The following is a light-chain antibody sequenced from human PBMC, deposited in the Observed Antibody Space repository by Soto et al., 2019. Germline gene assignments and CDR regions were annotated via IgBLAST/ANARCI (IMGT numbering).Light chain of an antibody. Sequence: QSVLTQPASVSGSPGQSITISCTGTSSDVGGYNYVSWYQQHPGKAPKLMIYEVSNRPSGVSNRFSGSKSGNTASLTISGLQAVDEADYYCSSYTSSSTDVFGTGTKVTVL. J-gene: IGLJ1*01. V-gene: IGLV2-14*01. CDR3: SSYTSSSTDV. CDR1: SSDVGGYNY. CDR2: EVS.